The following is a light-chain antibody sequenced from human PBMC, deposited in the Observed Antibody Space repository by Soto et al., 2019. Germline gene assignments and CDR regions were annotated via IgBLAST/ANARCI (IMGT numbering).Light chain of an antibody. CDR1: TGAVTSGHW. Sequence: QAVVTQEPSLTVSPGGTVTVTCGSSTGAVTSGHWHYWFQQKPGQAPRTLIYDISSKHSWTPDRFSGSLLGGKAALTLSGAQPEDEAEYYCLLSYSGAWVFGGGTKLTVL. J-gene: IGLJ3*02. V-gene: IGLV7-46*01. CDR3: LLSYSGAWV. CDR2: DIS.